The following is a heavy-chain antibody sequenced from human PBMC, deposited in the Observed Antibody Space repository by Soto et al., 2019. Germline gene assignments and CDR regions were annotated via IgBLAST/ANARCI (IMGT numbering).Heavy chain of an antibody. Sequence: GGSLRLSCAASGFTFSSYSMNWVRQAPGKGLEWVSSISSSSSYIYYADSVKGRFTISRDNAKNTLYLQMNSLRAEDTAVYYWGRDVVDTAIVDYWGQGTLVTVSS. CDR3: GRDVVDTAIVDY. CDR2: ISSSSSYI. D-gene: IGHD5-18*01. V-gene: IGHV3-21*01. J-gene: IGHJ4*02. CDR1: GFTFSSYS.